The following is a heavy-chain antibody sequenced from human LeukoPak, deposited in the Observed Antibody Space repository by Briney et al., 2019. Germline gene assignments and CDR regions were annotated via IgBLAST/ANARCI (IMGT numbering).Heavy chain of an antibody. D-gene: IGHD6-13*01. CDR1: GFIFSSYA. Sequence: GESLRLSCAASGFIFSSYATSWVRQAPGKGLEWVSVIGGSGTSTYYADSVKGRFTISRDNSKNMLYLQMNSLRVEDTAIYYCAKAPPYSSSSLNYFGYWGQGTLVTVSS. CDR2: IGGSGTST. V-gene: IGHV3-23*01. J-gene: IGHJ4*02. CDR3: AKAPPYSSSSLNYFGY.